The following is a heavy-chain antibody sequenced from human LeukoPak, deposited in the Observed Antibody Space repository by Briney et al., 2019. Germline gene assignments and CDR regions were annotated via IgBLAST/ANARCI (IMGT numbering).Heavy chain of an antibody. CDR3: AKDRSSGWYERDAFDI. V-gene: IGHV3-23*01. D-gene: IGHD6-19*01. J-gene: IGHJ3*02. CDR1: GFTFSSYA. CDR2: ISGSGGST. Sequence: QSGGSLRLSCAASGFTFSSYAMSWVRQAPGKGLEWVSAISGSGGSTYYADSVKGRFTISRDNSKNTLYLQMNSLRAEDTAVYYCAKDRSSGWYERDAFDIWGQGTMVTVSS.